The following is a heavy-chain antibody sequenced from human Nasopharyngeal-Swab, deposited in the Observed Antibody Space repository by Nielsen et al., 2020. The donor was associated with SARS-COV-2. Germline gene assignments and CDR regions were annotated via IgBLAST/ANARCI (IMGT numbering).Heavy chain of an antibody. V-gene: IGHV4-4*02. CDR1: GGSISSSNW. Sequence: GSLRLSCAVSGGSISSSNWWSWIRQPPGKGLEWIGEINHIGSTNYNPSLKSLVTISVDTSKNQFSLKLSSVTAADTAVYYCARRSGQRWDYWYFDLWGRGTLVTVSS. CDR2: INHIGST. CDR3: ARRSGQRWDYWYFDL. D-gene: IGHD4-23*01. J-gene: IGHJ2*01.